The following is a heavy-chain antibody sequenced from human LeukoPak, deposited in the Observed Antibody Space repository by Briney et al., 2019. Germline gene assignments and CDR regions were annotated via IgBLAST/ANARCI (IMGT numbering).Heavy chain of an antibody. J-gene: IGHJ4*02. D-gene: IGHD6-13*01. Sequence: GGPLRLSCAASGFTLSTYWMSWVRRAPGEGREWVAHIKQEGSEKYCLDSVKGRVTISRDNAKNSLYLQMNSLRAEDTAVYFCTREAAAGIDYWGQGTLVTASS. V-gene: IGHV3-7*01. CDR2: IKQEGSEK. CDR3: TREAAAGIDY. CDR1: GFTLSTYW.